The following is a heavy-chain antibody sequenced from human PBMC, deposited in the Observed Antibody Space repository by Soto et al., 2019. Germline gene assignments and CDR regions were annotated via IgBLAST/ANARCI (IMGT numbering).Heavy chain of an antibody. CDR2: IYYSGST. CDR3: ARDSPVVTAV. D-gene: IGHD5-18*01. V-gene: IGHV4-30-4*01. J-gene: IGHJ6*04. CDR1: GFSISSGDYY. Sequence: SETLSLTCTVSGFSISSGDYYWSWIRQPPGKGLEWIGYIYYSGSTYYNPSLKSRVTISVDTSKNQFSLKLSSVTAADTAVYYGARDSPVVTAVWGKGTTVPVSP.